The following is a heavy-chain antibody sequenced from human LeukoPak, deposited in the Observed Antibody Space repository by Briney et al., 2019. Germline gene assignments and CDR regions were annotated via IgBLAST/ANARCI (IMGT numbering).Heavy chain of an antibody. V-gene: IGHV3-7*01. CDR1: GFTFSSFA. Sequence: PGRSLRLSCAASGFTFSSFAMHWVRQAPGKGLEWVASINPDGSEKYSVDSVEGRFTISRDNAKNLLYLQVNSLRVEDTAFYYCARDLAYSRLDYWGQGMLVTVSS. CDR3: ARDLAYSRLDY. D-gene: IGHD5-18*01. J-gene: IGHJ4*02. CDR2: INPDGSEK.